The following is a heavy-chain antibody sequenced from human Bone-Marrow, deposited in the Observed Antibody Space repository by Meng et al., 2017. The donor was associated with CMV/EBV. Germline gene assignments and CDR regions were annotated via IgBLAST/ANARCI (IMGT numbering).Heavy chain of an antibody. J-gene: IGHJ4*02. CDR1: GFTFSSYE. CDR3: AKYQPPIVVVPAATFDY. CDR2: IRYDGSNK. V-gene: IGHV3-30*02. Sequence: GESLKISCAASGFTFSSYEMNWVRQAPGKGLEWVAFIRYDGSNKYYADSVKGRFTISRDNSKNTLYLQMNSLRAEDTAVYYCAKYQPPIVVVPAATFDYWGQGTLVTVSS. D-gene: IGHD2-2*01.